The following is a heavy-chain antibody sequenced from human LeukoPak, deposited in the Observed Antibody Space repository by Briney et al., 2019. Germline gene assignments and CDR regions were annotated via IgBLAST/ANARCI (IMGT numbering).Heavy chain of an antibody. Sequence: ASVKVSCKASGYTFTRYGISGVRQAPAQGLEWMGWISAYNGNTNYAQKLQGRVTMTTDTSTSKAYMELRSLRSDDTAVYYCARDRGIVATTHFDYGGQGTLVTVPS. J-gene: IGHJ4*02. CDR2: ISAYNGNT. CDR3: ARDRGIVATTHFDY. D-gene: IGHD5-12*01. CDR1: GYTFTRYG. V-gene: IGHV1-18*01.